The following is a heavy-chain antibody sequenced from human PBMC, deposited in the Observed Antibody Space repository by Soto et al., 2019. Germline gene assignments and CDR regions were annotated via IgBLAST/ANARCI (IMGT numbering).Heavy chain of an antibody. CDR3: ARAERFSRSCSAT. J-gene: IGHJ5*02. CDR2: IYHSGTT. CDR1: GGYIVGGDYC. Sequence: VAGGYIVGGDYCWTWIRQPPGKGLEWIAYIYHSGTTYYNPSLKSRVTISLDRSKNQFSLKMRSVTAADTAMYFCARAERFSRSCSATWGQGTQVPGSS. V-gene: IGHV4-30-2*01. D-gene: IGHD2-15*01.